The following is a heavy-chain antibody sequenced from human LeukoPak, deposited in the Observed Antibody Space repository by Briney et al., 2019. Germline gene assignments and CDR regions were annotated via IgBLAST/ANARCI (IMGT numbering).Heavy chain of an antibody. V-gene: IGHV4-61*02. J-gene: IGHJ4*02. CDR1: GGSISSGSYY. D-gene: IGHD1-7*01. CDR3: ARATGITGTNYFDH. Sequence: SETLSLTCTVSGGSISSGSYYWSWIRQPAGKGLEWIGRIYTSGSTNYNPSLKSRVTISVDTSKNQFSLKLSSVTAADTAVYYCARATGITGTNYFDHWGQGTLVTVSS. CDR2: IYTSGST.